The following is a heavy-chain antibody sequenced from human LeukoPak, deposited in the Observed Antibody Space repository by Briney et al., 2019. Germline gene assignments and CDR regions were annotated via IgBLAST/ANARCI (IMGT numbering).Heavy chain of an antibody. V-gene: IGHV3-23*01. CDR1: GFTFSSYA. CDR2: ISGSGGST. CDR3: ARIYCSSTSCRAGYMDV. Sequence: GGSLRLSCAASGFTFSSYAMSWVRQAPGKGLEWVSAISGSGGSTYYADSVKGRFTISRDNAKNSLYLQMNSLRAEDTAVYYCARIYCSSTSCRAGYMDVWGKGTTVTVSS. J-gene: IGHJ6*03. D-gene: IGHD2-2*01.